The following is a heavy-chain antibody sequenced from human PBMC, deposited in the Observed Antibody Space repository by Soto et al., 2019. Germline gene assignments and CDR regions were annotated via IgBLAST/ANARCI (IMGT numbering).Heavy chain of an antibody. CDR1: GYSFTSYW. CDR3: AKVMVYDSSGYYSSFDY. J-gene: IGHJ4*02. CDR2: IYPGDSDT. V-gene: IGHV5-51*01. D-gene: IGHD3-22*01. Sequence: RGESLKISCKGSGYSFTSYWIGWVRQMPGKGLEWMGIIYPGDSDTRYSPSFQGQVTISADKSISTAYLQWRSLKASDTAMYYCAKVMVYDSSGYYSSFDYWGQGTLVTVSS.